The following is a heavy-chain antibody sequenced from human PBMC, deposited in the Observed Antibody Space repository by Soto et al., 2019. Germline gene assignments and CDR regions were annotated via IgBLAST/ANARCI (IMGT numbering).Heavy chain of an antibody. CDR2: ISYDGSNK. D-gene: IGHD3-3*01. V-gene: IGHV3-30*18. Sequence: PGGSLRLSCAASGFTFSSYGMHWVRQAPGKGLEWVAVISYDGSNKYYADSVKGRFTISRDNSKNTLYLQMNSLRAEDTAVYYSAKDNFRRAYYDFYYGMDVWGQGTTVTVSS. CDR3: AKDNFRRAYYDFYYGMDV. CDR1: GFTFSSYG. J-gene: IGHJ6*02.